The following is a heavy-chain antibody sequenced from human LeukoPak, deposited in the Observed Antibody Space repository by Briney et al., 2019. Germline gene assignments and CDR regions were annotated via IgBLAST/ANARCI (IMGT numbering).Heavy chain of an antibody. V-gene: IGHV4-39*07. J-gene: IGHJ3*02. Sequence: PGGSLRLSCAASGFTVSSNYMSWIRQPPGKGLEWIGSIYYSGSTYYNPSLKSRVTISVDTSKNQFSLKLSSVTAADTAVYYCASPMTFVLRGVAGIDAFDIWGQGTMVTVSA. D-gene: IGHD3-10*01. CDR1: GFTVSSNY. CDR3: ASPMTFVLRGVAGIDAFDI. CDR2: IYYSGST.